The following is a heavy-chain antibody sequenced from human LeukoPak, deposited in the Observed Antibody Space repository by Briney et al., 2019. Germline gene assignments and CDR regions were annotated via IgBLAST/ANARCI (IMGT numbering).Heavy chain of an antibody. J-gene: IGHJ5*02. CDR1: GGSISSFY. CDR2: IYYSGST. D-gene: IGHD2-2*01. V-gene: IGHV4-59*12. Sequence: SETLSLTCTVSGGSISSFYWSWIRQPAGKGLEWIGYIYYSGSTNYNPSLKSRVTISVDTSKNQFSLKLSSVTAADTAVYYCARDYHVVVPAAKRGRRFDPWGQGTLVTVSS. CDR3: ARDYHVVVPAAKRGRRFDP.